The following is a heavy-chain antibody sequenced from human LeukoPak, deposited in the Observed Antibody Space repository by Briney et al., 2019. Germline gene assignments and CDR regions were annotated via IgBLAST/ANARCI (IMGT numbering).Heavy chain of an antibody. J-gene: IGHJ4*03. V-gene: IGHV4-31*03. D-gene: IGHD3-10*01. CDR3: ARYYFGSGSYFDY. CDR1: GDSISIGSCY. CDR2: IYYSGST. Sequence: SQTLSLTCTVSGDSISIGSCYWSWIRQHPGKGLECIGYIYYSGSTYYNPSLKSRVTISVDTSKKQFSLKLSSVTAADTAVYYCARYYFGSGSYFDYWGQGTLVTVSS.